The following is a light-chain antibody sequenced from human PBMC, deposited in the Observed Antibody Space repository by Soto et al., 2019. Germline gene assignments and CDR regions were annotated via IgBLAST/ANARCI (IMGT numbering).Light chain of an antibody. CDR2: KAS. J-gene: IGKJ5*01. CDR1: QSVRSW. V-gene: IGKV1-5*03. Sequence: DIQMTQSPSTLSASVGYRVTITCRASQSVRSWLAWYQQKPGKAPNLLISKASNLESGAPSRFSGSGSGTEFTLTISSLQPDDFATYFCQQYNYYPTFGQGTRLEIK. CDR3: QQYNYYPT.